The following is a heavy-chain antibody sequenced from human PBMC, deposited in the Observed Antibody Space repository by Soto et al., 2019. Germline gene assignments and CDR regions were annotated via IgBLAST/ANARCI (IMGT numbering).Heavy chain of an antibody. CDR1: GGSISSGGYY. CDR2: IYYSGST. V-gene: IGHV4-31*03. D-gene: IGHD1-26*01. J-gene: IGHJ5*02. CDR3: ARGEVQWWFDR. Sequence: QVQLQESGPGLVKPSQTLSLTCTVSGGSISSGGYYWSWIRQHPGKGLEWIGYIYYSGSTYYNPSLKSRVTISLDTSKTQFSLKLSSGTAADTAVYYCARGEVQWWFDRWGQGTLVTVSS.